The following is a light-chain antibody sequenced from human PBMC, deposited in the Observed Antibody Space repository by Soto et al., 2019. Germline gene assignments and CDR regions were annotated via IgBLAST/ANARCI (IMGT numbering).Light chain of an antibody. CDR1: GNDVGGYNY. V-gene: IGLV2-14*01. CDR3: SSFTSSTTRV. Sequence: QSALTQPVSVSGSPGQSITISCTGTGNDVGGYNYVSWYQQHPGKAPKLMIYDVSNRPSGVSNRFSGSKSGNTASLTISGLQAEDEADYYCSSFTSSTTRVFGAGTKLTVL. CDR2: DVS. J-gene: IGLJ1*01.